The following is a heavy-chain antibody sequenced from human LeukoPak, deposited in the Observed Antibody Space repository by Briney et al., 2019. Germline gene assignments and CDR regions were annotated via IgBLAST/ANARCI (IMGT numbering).Heavy chain of an antibody. CDR3: ARDPEYSSSGDAFDI. J-gene: IGHJ3*02. CDR1: GYTFTGYY. D-gene: IGHD6-6*01. V-gene: IGHV1-2*02. Sequence: ASVRVSCKASGYTFTGYYMHWVRQAPGQGLEWMGWINPNSGGTNYAQKFQGRVTMTRDTSISTAYMELSRLRSDDTAVYYRARDPEYSSSGDAFDIWGQGTMVTVSS. CDR2: INPNSGGT.